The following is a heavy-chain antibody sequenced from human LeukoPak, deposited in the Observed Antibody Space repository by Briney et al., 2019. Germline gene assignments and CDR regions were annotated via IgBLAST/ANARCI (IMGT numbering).Heavy chain of an antibody. V-gene: IGHV1-8*01. D-gene: IGHD2-15*01. CDR2: MNPNSGNT. CDR1: GYTFTSYD. Sequence: ASAKVSCKASGYTFTSYDINWVRQATGQGLEWMGWMNPNSGNTGYAQKFQGRVTMTRNTPISTAYMELSSLRSEDTAVYYCARFNWDILHYYYGMDVWGQGTTVTVSS. J-gene: IGHJ6*02. CDR3: ARFNWDILHYYYGMDV.